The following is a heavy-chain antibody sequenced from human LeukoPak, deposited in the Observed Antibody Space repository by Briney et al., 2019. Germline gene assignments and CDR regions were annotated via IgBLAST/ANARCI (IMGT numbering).Heavy chain of an antibody. CDR2: ISYDGNRE. D-gene: IGHD2-15*01. Sequence: GGSLRLSCAASGFTFSSYAMHWVRQAPGKRLEWVAVISYDGNREYYPDSVKGRFTISRDNSKNTLYLQMNGLKTEDTAVYYCAREGSIVARTDYWGQGALVIVS. CDR3: AREGSIVARTDY. V-gene: IGHV3-30-3*01. CDR1: GFTFSSYA. J-gene: IGHJ4*02.